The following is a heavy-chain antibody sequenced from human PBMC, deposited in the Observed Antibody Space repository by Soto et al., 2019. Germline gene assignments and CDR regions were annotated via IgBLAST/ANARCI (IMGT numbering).Heavy chain of an antibody. CDR2: MNPNSGNT. CDR1: GYTFTSYD. CDR3: ARLRGYSYGYPAFVI. Sequence: ASVKVSCKASGYTFTSYDINWVRQATGQGLEWMGWMNPNSGNTGYAQKFQGRVTMTRNTSISTAYMELSSLRSEDTAVYYCARLRGYSYGYPAFVIWGQGTMVTVSS. J-gene: IGHJ3*02. D-gene: IGHD5-18*01. V-gene: IGHV1-8*01.